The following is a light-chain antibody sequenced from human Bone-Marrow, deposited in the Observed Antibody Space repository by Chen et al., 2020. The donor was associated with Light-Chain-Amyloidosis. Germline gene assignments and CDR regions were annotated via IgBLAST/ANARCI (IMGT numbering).Light chain of an antibody. V-gene: IGLV2-14*01. CDR1: SSDVGGDNH. Sequence: QSGRTQPGAVSGSPGQWSSKSCTGTSSDVGGDNHVSWYQHHPDKAPKLMLYEVTNRPSWLPDRFSGSTSDNTASLTISGLQTADEADYFCSSYTITNTLVFGSGTRVTVL. CDR2: EVT. CDR3: SSYTITNTLV. J-gene: IGLJ1*01.